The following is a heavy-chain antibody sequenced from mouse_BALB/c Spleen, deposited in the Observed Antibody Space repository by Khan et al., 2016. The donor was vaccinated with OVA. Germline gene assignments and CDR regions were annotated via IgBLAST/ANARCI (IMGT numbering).Heavy chain of an antibody. CDR3: TRGAYNGRFAY. CDR2: IDPANGNV. V-gene: IGHV14-3*02. CDR1: GFNIKDTY. Sequence: VQLQQSGAEFVKPGASVKLSCTASGFNIKDTYMHWINQRPQQGLVWIGRIDPANGNVKYDPKFQDKATIAADASSNTAYLHLSSLTSEDTAVYYCTRGAYNGRFAYWGQGTLVTVSA. D-gene: IGHD2-10*01. J-gene: IGHJ3*01.